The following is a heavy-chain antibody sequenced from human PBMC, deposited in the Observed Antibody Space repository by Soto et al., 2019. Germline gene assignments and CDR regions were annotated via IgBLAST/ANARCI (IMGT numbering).Heavy chain of an antibody. CDR1: GGSISSYY. Sequence: PSETLSLTCTVSGGSISSYYWSWIRQPAGKGLEWIGRIYTSGSTNYNPSLKSRVTMSVDTSKNQFSLKLSSVTAADTAVYYCARDGTVTTHYYYGMDVWGQGTTVTVSS. V-gene: IGHV4-4*07. CDR3: ARDGTVTTHYYYGMDV. CDR2: IYTSGST. D-gene: IGHD4-17*01. J-gene: IGHJ6*02.